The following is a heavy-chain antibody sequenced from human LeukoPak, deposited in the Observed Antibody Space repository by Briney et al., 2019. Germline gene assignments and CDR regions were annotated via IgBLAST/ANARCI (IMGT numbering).Heavy chain of an antibody. J-gene: IGHJ6*03. CDR2: MYTTGST. V-gene: IGHV4-61*09. CDR1: GYSISSGYY. Sequence: TSSETLPLTCAVSGYSISSGYYWGWIRQPAGKGLEWIGHMYTTGSTNYNPSLKSRVTISVDTSKNHFSLNLSSVTAADTAVYYCARGLVVPAATNSYFLDVWGKGTTVTVSS. D-gene: IGHD2-2*01. CDR3: ARGLVVPAATNSYFLDV.